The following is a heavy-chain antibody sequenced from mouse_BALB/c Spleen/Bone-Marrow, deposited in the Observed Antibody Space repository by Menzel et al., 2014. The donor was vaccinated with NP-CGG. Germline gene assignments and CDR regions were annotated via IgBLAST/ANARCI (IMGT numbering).Heavy chain of an antibody. CDR2: IRNKAYGYTT. Sequence: EVKVVDSGGGLVQPGGSLRLSCTTSGFTFTDYYMSWVRQPPGKALEWLAFIRNKAYGYTTEYSASVRGRFTISRDNSQSILYLQMNTLRAEDSATYYCARFPMGYWGQGTSVTVSS. V-gene: IGHV7-3*02. J-gene: IGHJ4*01. CDR1: GFTFTDYY. CDR3: ARFPMGY.